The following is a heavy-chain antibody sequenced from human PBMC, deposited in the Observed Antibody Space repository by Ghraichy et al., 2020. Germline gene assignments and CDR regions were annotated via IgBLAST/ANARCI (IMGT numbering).Heavy chain of an antibody. V-gene: IGHV1-18*01. D-gene: IGHD3-3*01. CDR2: ISAFNGVT. CDR1: GDSFTNYG. J-gene: IGHJ5*02. CDR3: ARVDGWGGIVTTFVGQGWFDP. Sequence: ASVKVSCKAPGDSFTNYGFTWVRQAPGRGLEWMGWISAFNGVTDYAQKFQGRVTMTTDTSTSTAYMELRSLRSDDTAVYYCARVDGWGGIVTTFVGQGWFDPWGQGTLVTVSS.